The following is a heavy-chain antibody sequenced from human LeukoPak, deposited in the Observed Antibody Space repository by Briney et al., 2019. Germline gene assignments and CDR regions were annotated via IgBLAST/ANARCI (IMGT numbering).Heavy chain of an antibody. D-gene: IGHD3-3*01. J-gene: IGHJ6*04. Sequence: PGGSLRLSCAASGFTFSSYSMNWVRQAPGKGLEWVSSISSSSSYIYYADSVKGRFTISRDNAKNSLYLQMNSLRAEDTAVYYCARGGLDHYDFWTVWGKGTTVTVSS. CDR2: ISSSSSYI. V-gene: IGHV3-21*01. CDR1: GFTFSSYS. CDR3: ARGGLDHYDFWTV.